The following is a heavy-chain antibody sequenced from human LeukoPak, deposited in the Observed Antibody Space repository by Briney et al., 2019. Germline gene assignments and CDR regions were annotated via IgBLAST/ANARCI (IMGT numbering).Heavy chain of an antibody. V-gene: IGHV3-21*04. D-gene: IGHD2-15*01. J-gene: IGHJ6*02. Sequence: PGGSLRLSCAASGFTFSSYSMNWVRQAPGKGLEWVSSISSSSSYIYYADSVKGRFTISRHNSKNTLYLQMNSLRAEDTAVYYCARDARGTYYYYGMDVWGQGTTVTVSS. CDR3: ARDARGTYYYYGMDV. CDR1: GFTFSSYS. CDR2: ISSSSSYI.